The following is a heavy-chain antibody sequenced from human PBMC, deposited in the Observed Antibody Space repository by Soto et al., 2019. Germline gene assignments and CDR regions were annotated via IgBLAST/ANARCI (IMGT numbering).Heavy chain of an antibody. Sequence: GGSLRLSCAASGFTFSSYAMSWVRQAPGKGLEWVSAISGSGGSTYYADSVKGRFTISRDNSKNTLYLQMNSLRAKDTAVYYCAKVQRTTVTTKGAFDIWGQGTMVTVSS. CDR3: AKVQRTTVTTKGAFDI. V-gene: IGHV3-23*01. J-gene: IGHJ3*02. D-gene: IGHD4-17*01. CDR2: ISGSGGST. CDR1: GFTFSSYA.